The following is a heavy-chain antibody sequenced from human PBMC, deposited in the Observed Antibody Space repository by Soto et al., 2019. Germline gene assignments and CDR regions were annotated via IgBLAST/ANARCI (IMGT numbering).Heavy chain of an antibody. J-gene: IGHJ6*02. CDR1: GFTFSSYA. V-gene: IGHV3-30-3*01. CDR3: ARVDSSGGYYFYGMDV. D-gene: IGHD3-22*01. Sequence: GGSLRLSCAASGFTFSSYAMHWVRQAPSKGLEWVAIISYDGSVKYYADSVKGRFTISRDNSKNTLYLQMVSLRAEDTAVVYCARVDSSGGYYFYGMDVWGQGTTVTVSS. CDR2: ISYDGSVK.